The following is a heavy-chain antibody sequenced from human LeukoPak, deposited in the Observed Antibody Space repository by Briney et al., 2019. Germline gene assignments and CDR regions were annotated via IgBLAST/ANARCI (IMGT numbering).Heavy chain of an antibody. CDR2: ISSSSSYI. CDR1: GFTFSSYS. D-gene: IGHD3-10*01. V-gene: IGHV3-21*01. Sequence: PGGSLRLSCAASGFTFSSYSMMWVRQAPGKGLEWVSSISSSSSYIYYADSVKGRFTISRDNAKNSLYLQMNSLRAEDTAVYYCARAEFGELWISGAFDIWGQGTMVTVSS. CDR3: ARAEFGELWISGAFDI. J-gene: IGHJ3*02.